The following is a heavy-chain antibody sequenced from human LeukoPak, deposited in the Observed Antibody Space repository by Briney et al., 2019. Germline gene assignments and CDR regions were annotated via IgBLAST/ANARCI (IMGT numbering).Heavy chain of an antibody. J-gene: IGHJ3*02. CDR1: GASVSSIGYS. CDR3: ARNSYYDNSGEGAFDI. V-gene: IGHV4-30-2*01. Sequence: SQTLSPTCGVSGASVSSIGYSWSWIRQPPGRGLEWIGFIYQSGSASYNPSLQSRVTISIDKSKNQFSLNLSSVTAADTAVYYCARNSYYDNSGEGAFDIWGQGTMVTVSS. D-gene: IGHD3-22*01. CDR2: IYQSGSA.